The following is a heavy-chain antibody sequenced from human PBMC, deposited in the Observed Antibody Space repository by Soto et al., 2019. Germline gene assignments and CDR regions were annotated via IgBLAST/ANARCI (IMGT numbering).Heavy chain of an antibody. D-gene: IGHD5-12*01. Sequence: QVQLVESGGGLVKPGGSLRLSCVASGFTFSDYYMSLIRQAPGKGLEWVSYISSSSSYTNYADSVKGRFTISRDNAKNSLYLQMNSLRAEDTAVYYCARDHHRYSGYDYVDYWGQGTLVTVSS. J-gene: IGHJ4*02. CDR3: ARDHHRYSGYDYVDY. V-gene: IGHV3-11*05. CDR1: GFTFSDYY. CDR2: ISSSSSYT.